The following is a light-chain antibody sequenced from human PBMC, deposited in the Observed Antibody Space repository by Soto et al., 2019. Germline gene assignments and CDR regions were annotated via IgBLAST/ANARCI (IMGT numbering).Light chain of an antibody. CDR2: DAS. Sequence: DIPMTQSPSSLSASVGDRVAITCQASQDISNFLNWHQQKPGKAPKLLTYDASDLETGVPSRFSGSGSGTDFTFTISNLQPEDFATYYCQQYDSLPFTFGPGTKVDFK. CDR3: QQYDSLPFT. CDR1: QDISNF. V-gene: IGKV1-33*01. J-gene: IGKJ3*01.